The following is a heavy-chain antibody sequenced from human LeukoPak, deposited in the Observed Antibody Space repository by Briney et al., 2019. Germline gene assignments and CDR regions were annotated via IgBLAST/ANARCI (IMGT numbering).Heavy chain of an antibody. Sequence: AGGSLRLSCAASGFTFSSYSMNWVRQAPGKWLEWVSYISSSSSTIYYADSVKGRFTISRDNAKNSLYLQMNSLRAEDMALYYCAKGYSSSSYYFDYWGQGTLVTVSS. CDR2: ISSSSSTI. CDR1: GFTFSSYS. D-gene: IGHD6-13*01. CDR3: AKGYSSSSYYFDY. V-gene: IGHV3-48*04. J-gene: IGHJ4*02.